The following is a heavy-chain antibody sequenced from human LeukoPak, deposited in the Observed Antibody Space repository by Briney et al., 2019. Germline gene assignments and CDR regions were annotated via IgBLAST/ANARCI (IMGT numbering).Heavy chain of an antibody. CDR1: GFPFNYYW. Sequence: GGSLRLSCAASGFPFNYYWMHWVGQAPGKGLVWVSRINSDGSSTSYADSVKGRFTISRDNAKNALYLQMNSLRAEDSAVYYCARVGLDYWGQGTLVTVSS. J-gene: IGHJ4*02. D-gene: IGHD1-26*01. V-gene: IGHV3-74*01. CDR2: INSDGSST. CDR3: ARVGLDY.